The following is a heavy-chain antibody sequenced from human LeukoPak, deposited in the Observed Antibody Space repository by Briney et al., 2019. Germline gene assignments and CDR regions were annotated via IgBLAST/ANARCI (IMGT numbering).Heavy chain of an antibody. CDR1: GFIFSDYY. CDR3: ARASCGGDCFSAFDI. D-gene: IGHD2-21*02. Sequence: GGSLRLSCTGSGFIFSDYYMSWIRQAPGKGLEWISYISTAGATNYYADSVKGRFTVSRDNAKNTLYLQLNSLRAEDTAVYYCARASCGGDCFSAFDIWGQGTMVTVSS. CDR2: ISTAGATN. J-gene: IGHJ3*02. V-gene: IGHV3-11*04.